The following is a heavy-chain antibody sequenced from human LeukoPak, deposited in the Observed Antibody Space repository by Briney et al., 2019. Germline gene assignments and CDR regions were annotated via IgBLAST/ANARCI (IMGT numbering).Heavy chain of an antibody. CDR1: GGSISSGDYY. V-gene: IGHV4-30-4*08. CDR3: AREKSPNHSSDYYYYMDV. Sequence: SETLSLTCTVSGGSISSGDYYWSWIRQPPGKGLEWIGYIYYSGSTYYNPSLKSRVTISVDTSKNQFSLKLSSVTAADTAVYYCAREKSPNHSSDYYYYMDVWGKGTTVTVSS. J-gene: IGHJ6*03. D-gene: IGHD1-14*01. CDR2: IYYSGST.